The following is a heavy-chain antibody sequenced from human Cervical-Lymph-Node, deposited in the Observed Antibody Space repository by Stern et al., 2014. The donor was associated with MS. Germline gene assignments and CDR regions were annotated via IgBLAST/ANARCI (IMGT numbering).Heavy chain of an antibody. CDR2: IVYTGST. V-gene: IGHV4-59*02. J-gene: IGHJ4*02. Sequence: QLQLQESGPGLVKPSETLSLTCTVSGGSVSGYYWSWIRQPPGKGLEWIGYIVYTGSTNYNPYLKSRVTISVDTSKNQFSLKLSSVTAADTAVYYCARGVGKFDYWGQGTLVTVSS. CDR1: GGSVSGYY. CDR3: ARGVGKFDY.